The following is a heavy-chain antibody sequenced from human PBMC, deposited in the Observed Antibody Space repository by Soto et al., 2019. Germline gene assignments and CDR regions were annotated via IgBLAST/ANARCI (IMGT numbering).Heavy chain of an antibody. J-gene: IGHJ5*02. V-gene: IGHV1-18*01. D-gene: IGHD1-26*01. CDR1: GYTFTSYG. Sequence: QVQLVQSGAEVKKPGASVKVSCKASGYTFTSYGISWVRQAPGQGLEWMGRISVDNGNTNYAKKLQGRVTMTTDTATSTSYMELRSLRSDDTAVYYCARVVGALGHWFDPWGQGTLVTVSS. CDR3: ARVVGALGHWFDP. CDR2: ISVDNGNT.